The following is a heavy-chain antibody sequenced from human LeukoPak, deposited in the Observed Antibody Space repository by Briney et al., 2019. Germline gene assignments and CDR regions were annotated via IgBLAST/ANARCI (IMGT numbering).Heavy chain of an antibody. Sequence: PSETLSLTCAVSGGSISSSNWWSWVRQPPGKGLEWIGEIYHSGSTNYDPSLKSRVTISVDRSKNQFSLKLSSVTAADTAVYYCARDPGRLPSSIDYWGQGTLVTVSS. J-gene: IGHJ4*02. CDR2: IYHSGST. V-gene: IGHV4-4*02. CDR3: ARDPGRLPSSIDY. D-gene: IGHD5-18*01. CDR1: GGSISSSNW.